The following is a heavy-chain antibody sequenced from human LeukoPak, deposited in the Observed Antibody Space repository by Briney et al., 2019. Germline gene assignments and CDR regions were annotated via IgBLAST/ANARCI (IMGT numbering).Heavy chain of an antibody. J-gene: IGHJ5*02. Sequence: ASVKVSCKVSGYTLTELSMHWVRQAPGKGLEWMGGFDPEDGETIYAQKFQGRVTMTEDTSTDTAYMELSSLRSEDTAVYYCATGPIAAPRANWFDPWGQETLVTVSS. CDR2: FDPEDGET. D-gene: IGHD2-15*01. V-gene: IGHV1-24*01. CDR3: ATGPIAAPRANWFDP. CDR1: GYTLTELS.